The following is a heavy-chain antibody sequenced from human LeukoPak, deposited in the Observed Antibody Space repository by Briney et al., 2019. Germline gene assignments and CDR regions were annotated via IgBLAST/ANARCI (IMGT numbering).Heavy chain of an antibody. J-gene: IGHJ6*03. CDR2: IFSDGKI. V-gene: IGHV4-59*10. D-gene: IGHD3-3*01. CDR1: GFTFSSYS. Sequence: PGGSLRLSCAASGFTFSSYSMHWVRQAPGKGLEWIGRIFSDGKINYSPSLESRVTMSVDNAKNQFSLRLSSVTAADTAVYYCARGPGVFGRIWYMDVWGQGTTVSASS. CDR3: ARGPGVFGRIWYMDV.